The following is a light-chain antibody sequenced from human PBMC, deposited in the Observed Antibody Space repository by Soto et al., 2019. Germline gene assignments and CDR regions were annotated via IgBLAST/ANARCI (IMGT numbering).Light chain of an antibody. J-gene: IGKJ4*01. V-gene: IGKV3-11*01. Sequence: EIVMTQSPATLSVSPGERATPSFRASQSVSSNLAWYRQKPGQAPRLLIYDASNCATGIPARFSGSGSGTDFTLTISSLEPEDFAVYYCQQRSNWPLTFGGGTNVDI. CDR2: DAS. CDR3: QQRSNWPLT. CDR1: QSVSSN.